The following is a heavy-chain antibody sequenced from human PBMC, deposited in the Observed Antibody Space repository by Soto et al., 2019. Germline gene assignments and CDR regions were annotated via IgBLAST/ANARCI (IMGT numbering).Heavy chain of an antibody. CDR2: IYYSGST. D-gene: IGHD2-2*01. CDR1: GGSISSYY. Sequence: TLSLTCTVSGGSISSYYWSWIRQPPGKGLEWIGYIYYSGSTNYNPSLKSRVTISVDTSKNQFSLKLSSVTAADTAVYYCARDNRVSPFKYCSSTSCHNWFDPWGQGTLVTVSS. J-gene: IGHJ5*02. CDR3: ARDNRVSPFKYCSSTSCHNWFDP. V-gene: IGHV4-59*01.